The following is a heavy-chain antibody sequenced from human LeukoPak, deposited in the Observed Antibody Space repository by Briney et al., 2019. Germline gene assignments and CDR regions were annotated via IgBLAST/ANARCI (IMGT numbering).Heavy chain of an antibody. V-gene: IGHV3-23*01. Sequence: GGSLRLSCAASGFTFSSYAMSWVRQAPGKGLEWVSAISGSGGSTYYADSVKGRFTISRDNSKNTLYLQMNSLRAEDTAVYHCAKGGYCSGGSCYAVGPTDLYFDYWGQGTLVTVSS. J-gene: IGHJ4*02. CDR2: ISGSGGST. CDR3: AKGGYCSGGSCYAVGPTDLYFDY. D-gene: IGHD2-15*01. CDR1: GFTFSSYA.